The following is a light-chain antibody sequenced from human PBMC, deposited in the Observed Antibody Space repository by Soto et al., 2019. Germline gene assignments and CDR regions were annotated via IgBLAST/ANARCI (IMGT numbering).Light chain of an antibody. J-gene: IGLJ2*01. CDR3: SSYTDSITLVV. CDR1: SSDVGGYNY. V-gene: IGLV2-14*01. CDR2: EVT. Sequence: QSVLTQPASVSGSPGQSITISCTGTSSDVGGYNYVSWYQQHPGKAPKLMIYEVTNRPSGVSNRFSGSKSGNTASLTISGLQAEDEADYYCSSYTDSITLVVFGGGTKVTVL.